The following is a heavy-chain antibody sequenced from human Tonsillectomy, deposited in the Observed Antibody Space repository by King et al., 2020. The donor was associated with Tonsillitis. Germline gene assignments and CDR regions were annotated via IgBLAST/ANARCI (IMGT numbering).Heavy chain of an antibody. CDR3: ARDRGGAYESYYYGMDV. J-gene: IGHJ6*02. Sequence: VQLVESGAEVKKPGASVKVSCKASGYIFTSYYMYWVRQAPGQGLEWMGAINPSDESTIYAQKFQGKVTMTRDTSTSTVYMELSSLRSEDTAVYYCARDRGGAYESYYYGMDVWGQGTTVTVSS. CDR1: GYIFTSYY. CDR2: INPSDEST. D-gene: IGHD5-12*01. V-gene: IGHV1-46*01.